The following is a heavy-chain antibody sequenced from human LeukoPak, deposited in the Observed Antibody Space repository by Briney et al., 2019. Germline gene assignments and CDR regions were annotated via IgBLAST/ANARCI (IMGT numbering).Heavy chain of an antibody. CDR1: GFTFSSYA. J-gene: IGHJ4*02. V-gene: IGHV3-49*03. CDR3: TRDSRHYDFWSGYPTISFDY. Sequence: GGSLRLSCAASGFTFSSYAMSWFRQAPGKGLEWVGFIRSKAYGGTTEYAASVKGRFTISRDDSKSIAYLQVNSLHTEDTAVYYCTRDSRHYDFWSGYPTISFDYWGQGTLVTVSS. CDR2: IRSKAYGGTT. D-gene: IGHD3-3*01.